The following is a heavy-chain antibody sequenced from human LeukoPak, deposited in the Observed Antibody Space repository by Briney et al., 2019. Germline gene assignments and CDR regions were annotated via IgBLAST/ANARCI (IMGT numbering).Heavy chain of an antibody. CDR3: ARGGYDFWSGGHKNNWFDP. V-gene: IGHV3-7*01. J-gene: IGHJ5*02. CDR2: IRQDGGQT. CDR1: ELTFSGYW. Sequence: GGSLRLSCAASELTFSGYWMNWVRQAPGKGLQWVGNIRQDGGQTHYSDSVKGRFTISRDNAKRSLYLQMNSLRPEDTAVYYCARGGYDFWSGGHKNNWFDPWGQGTLVTVSS. D-gene: IGHD3-3*01.